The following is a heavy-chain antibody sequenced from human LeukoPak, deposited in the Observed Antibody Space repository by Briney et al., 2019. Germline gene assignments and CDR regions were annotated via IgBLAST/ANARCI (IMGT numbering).Heavy chain of an antibody. J-gene: IGHJ5*02. V-gene: IGHV4-4*08. CDR2: IYYSGTT. Sequence: SETLSPTCTVSGGSISSYNWSWIRQPPGKGPEWIGYIYYSGTTNYNPSLKSRVTISVDTPKNQFSLKLRSVTAADTAVYYCAGDYYDSSGPGVFDPWGQGTLVTVSS. D-gene: IGHD3-22*01. CDR3: AGDYYDSSGPGVFDP. CDR1: GGSISSYN.